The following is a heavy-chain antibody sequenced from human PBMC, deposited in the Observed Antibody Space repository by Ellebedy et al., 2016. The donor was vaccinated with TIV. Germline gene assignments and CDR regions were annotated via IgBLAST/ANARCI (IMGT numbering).Heavy chain of an antibody. J-gene: IGHJ2*01. CDR1: GLTFSSYF. CDR2: IKPDGSVT. V-gene: IGHV3-7*03. Sequence: GESLKISCAASGLTFSSYFMSWVRQAPGKGLEWVASIKPDGSVTYYADSVEGRFTISRDNAKNSLYLQMSSLRAEDTAVYYCARGGYALFDLWGRGTLVTVSS. D-gene: IGHD5-12*01. CDR3: ARGGYALFDL.